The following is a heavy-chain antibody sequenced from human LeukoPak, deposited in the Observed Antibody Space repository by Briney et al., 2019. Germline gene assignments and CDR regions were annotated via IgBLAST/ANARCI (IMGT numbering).Heavy chain of an antibody. CDR3: ARSRSASLTIFGVVIIDYYYYGMDV. CDR2: MNPSSGNT. J-gene: IGHJ6*02. V-gene: IGHV1-8*01. Sequence: ASVKVSCKASGYTFTSYDINWVRQATGQGLEWMGWMNPSSGNTGYAQKLQGRVTMTRNTSISTAYMELGSLRSEDTAVYYCARSRSASLTIFGVVIIDYYYYGMDVWGQGTTVTVSS. CDR1: GYTFTSYD. D-gene: IGHD3-3*01.